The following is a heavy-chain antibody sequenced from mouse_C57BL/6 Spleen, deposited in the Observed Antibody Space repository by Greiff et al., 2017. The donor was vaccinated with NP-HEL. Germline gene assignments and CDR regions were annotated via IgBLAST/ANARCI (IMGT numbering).Heavy chain of an antibody. CDR2: ISNLAYSI. CDR1: GFTFSDYG. Sequence: EVMLVESGGGLVQPGGSLKLSCAASGFTFSDYGMAWVRQAPRKGPEWVAFISNLAYSIYYADTVTGRFTISRENAKNTLYLEMSSLRSEYTAMYYCARGYYSNSAWFAYWGQGTLVTVSA. D-gene: IGHD2-5*01. J-gene: IGHJ3*01. CDR3: ARGYYSNSAWFAY. V-gene: IGHV5-15*01.